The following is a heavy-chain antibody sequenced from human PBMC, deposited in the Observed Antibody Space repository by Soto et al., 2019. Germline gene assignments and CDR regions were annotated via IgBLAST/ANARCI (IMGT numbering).Heavy chain of an antibody. V-gene: IGHV4-38-2*02. CDR3: TICGYSAAARFFDD. Sequence: SETLSLTCTVSVHSISSGFYYWGWIRQPPGKRLEWIGSIYHSGSTYYSPSLKSRVTISVDTSKNRLSMKLTSVTGADTAMYYCTICGYSAAARFFDDWGQGSLVTVSS. CDR1: VHSISSGFYY. J-gene: IGHJ4*02. CDR2: IYHSGST. D-gene: IGHD5-12*01.